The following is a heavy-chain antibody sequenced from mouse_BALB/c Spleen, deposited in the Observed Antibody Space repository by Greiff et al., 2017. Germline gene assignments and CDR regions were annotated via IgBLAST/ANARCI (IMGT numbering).Heavy chain of an antibody. CDR2: ISYSGST. D-gene: IGHD1-1*01. CDR3: AREGDSRVAY. V-gene: IGHV3-2*02. J-gene: IGHJ3*01. CDR1: GYSITSDYA. Sequence: EVKLQESGPGLVKPSQSLSLTCTVTGYSITSDYAWNWIRQFPGNKLEWMGYISYSGSTSYNPSLKSRISITRDTSKNQFFLQLNSVTTEDTATYYCAREGDSRVAYWGQGTLVTVSA.